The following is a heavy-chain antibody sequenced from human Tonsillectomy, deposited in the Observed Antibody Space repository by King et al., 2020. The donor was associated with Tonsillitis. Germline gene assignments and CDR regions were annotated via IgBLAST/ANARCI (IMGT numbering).Heavy chain of an antibody. CDR3: ARESRDGYNFDY. CDR1: EYSFSNYW. V-gene: IGHV5-51*03. Sequence: QLVQSGAEVKKPGESLKTSCKGFEYSFSNYWIGWVRQMPGRGLEWMGIIYPDDSDTRYSPSFQDQVIISADKSINTAYLQWSSLEASDSAMYYCARESRDGYNFDYWGQGTLVTVS. J-gene: IGHJ4*02. CDR2: IYPDDSDT. D-gene: IGHD5-24*01.